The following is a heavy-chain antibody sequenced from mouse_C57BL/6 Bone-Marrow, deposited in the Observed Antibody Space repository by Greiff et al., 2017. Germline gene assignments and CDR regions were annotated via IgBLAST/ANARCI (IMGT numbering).Heavy chain of an antibody. J-gene: IGHJ2*01. Sequence: EVKLMESEGGLVQPGSSMKLSCTASGFTFSDYYMAWVRQVPEKGLEWVANINYDGSSTYYLDTLKSRFIISSDNAKNILYLQMSSLTSEDTATYYCAREVCFYDGYYDYWGQGTTLTVSS. CDR3: AREVCFYDGYYDY. V-gene: IGHV5-16*01. D-gene: IGHD2-3*01. CDR1: GFTFSDYY. CDR2: INYDGSST.